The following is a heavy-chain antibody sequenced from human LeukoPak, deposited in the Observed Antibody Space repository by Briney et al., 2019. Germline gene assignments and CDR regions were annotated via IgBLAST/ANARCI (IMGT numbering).Heavy chain of an antibody. CDR2: FHNSGTS. CDR3: TRGAGWLIDY. Sequence: SETLSLTCTVSDDSISDYYRGWIRQPPGKGLEWIGYFHNSGTSTYNPSSKSRVTISADTSKNQFSLKLNSLTTADTAVYYCTRGAGWLIDYWGQGILSPSPQ. D-gene: IGHD3-16*01. CDR1: DDSISDYY. J-gene: IGHJ4*01. V-gene: IGHV4-59*01.